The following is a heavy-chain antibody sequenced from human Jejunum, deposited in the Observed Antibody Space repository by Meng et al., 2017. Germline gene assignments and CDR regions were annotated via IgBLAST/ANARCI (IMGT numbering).Heavy chain of an antibody. D-gene: IGHD6-19*01. CDR3: ARKYSTGWTDY. Sequence: VTLVEAGGCGVQPGRSLRLSCAASGFTFSSHAMHWVRQAPGKGLEWVAVISSDGSNTYYADSVKGRFTISRDNSKNTLYLQMNSLRAEDTAVYYCARKYSTGWTDYWGQGTLVTVSS. CDR1: GFTFSSHA. J-gene: IGHJ4*02. V-gene: IGHV3-30*04. CDR2: ISSDGSNT.